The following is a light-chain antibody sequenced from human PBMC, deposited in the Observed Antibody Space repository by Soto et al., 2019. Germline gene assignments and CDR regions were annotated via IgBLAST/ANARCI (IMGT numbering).Light chain of an antibody. Sequence: EIVLTQSPGTLSLSPGERVTLSCRASQSVSSSFLAWYQQKPGQAPRLLIYGAFSRATGIPDRFSGSGSGTDFTLTISSLQSEDFAVYYCQQYNFWPLTFGGGTKVDIK. J-gene: IGKJ4*01. CDR1: QSVSSSF. CDR3: QQYNFWPLT. V-gene: IGKV3-20*01. CDR2: GAF.